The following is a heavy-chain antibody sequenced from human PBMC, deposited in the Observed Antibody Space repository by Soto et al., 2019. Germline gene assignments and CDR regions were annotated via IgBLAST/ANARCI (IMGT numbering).Heavy chain of an antibody. CDR3: ARVGTMVRGAPYYYYGMDV. CDR1: GGTFSSYA. J-gene: IGHJ6*02. V-gene: IGHV1-69*13. D-gene: IGHD3-10*01. CDR2: IIPIFGTA. Sequence: SVKVSCKASGGTFSSYAISWVRQAPGQGLEWMGGIIPIFGTANYAQKFQGRVTITADESTSTAYMELSSLRSEDTAVYYCARVGTMVRGAPYYYYGMDVWGQGTTVTVSS.